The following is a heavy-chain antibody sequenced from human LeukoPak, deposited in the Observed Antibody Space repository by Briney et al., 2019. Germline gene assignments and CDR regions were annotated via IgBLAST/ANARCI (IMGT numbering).Heavy chain of an antibody. CDR3: ARDPYSSGSDAFDI. CDR1: GFTFSSYA. J-gene: IGHJ3*02. Sequence: GGSLRLSCAASGFTFSSYAMHWVRQAPGKGREWVAVISYDGSNKYYADSVKGRFTISRDNAKNSLYLQMNSLRAEDTAVYYCARDPYSSGSDAFDIWGQGTMVTVSS. D-gene: IGHD6-19*01. CDR2: ISYDGSNK. V-gene: IGHV3-30-3*01.